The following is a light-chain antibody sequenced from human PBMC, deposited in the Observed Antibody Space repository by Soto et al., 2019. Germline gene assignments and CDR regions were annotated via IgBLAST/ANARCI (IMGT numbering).Light chain of an antibody. CDR1: QGSSNY. J-gene: IGKJ1*01. V-gene: IGKV1-27*01. CDR2: AAS. CDR3: QKYNSAPRT. Sequence: DIQMTQSPSSLSASVGDRVTITCRASQGSSNYLAWYQQKPGKVPKLLIYAASTLQSGVPSRFSGSGSGTDFALTISSLQPADVATYYCQKYNSAPRTFGQGTKVEIK.